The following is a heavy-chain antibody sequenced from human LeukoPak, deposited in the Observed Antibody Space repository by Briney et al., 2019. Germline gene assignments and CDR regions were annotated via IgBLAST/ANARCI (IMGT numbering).Heavy chain of an antibody. J-gene: IGHJ4*02. CDR1: GFSFNTYT. V-gene: IGHV3-21*01. CDR3: VGGDSREL. CDR2: IGRTSVDK. Sequence: GGSLRLSCAGSGFSFNTYTMNWVRQAPGKGLEWISSIGRTSVDKYYAASVRGRFTISRDNSKDSLYVEMSSLRAEDTAVYYCVGGDSRELWGQGTLVTVSS. D-gene: IGHD3-22*01.